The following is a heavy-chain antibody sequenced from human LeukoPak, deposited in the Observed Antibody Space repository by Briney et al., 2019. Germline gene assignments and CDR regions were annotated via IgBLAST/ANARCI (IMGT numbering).Heavy chain of an antibody. CDR3: ARETDYGDYASGY. J-gene: IGHJ4*02. D-gene: IGHD4-17*01. Sequence: SVKVSCKASGFTFTSSAMQWVRQARGQRLEWIGWIVVGSGNTNYAQKFQERVTITRDTSTSTAYMELRSLRSDDTAVYYCARETDYGDYASGYWGQGTLVTVSS. V-gene: IGHV1-58*02. CDR1: GFTFTSSA. CDR2: IVVGSGNT.